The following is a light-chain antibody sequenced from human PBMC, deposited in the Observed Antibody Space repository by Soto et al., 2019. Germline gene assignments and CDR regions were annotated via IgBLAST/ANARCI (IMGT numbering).Light chain of an antibody. J-gene: IGKJ1*01. CDR2: GAS. Sequence: EIAMTQSPATLSVSPVERATLSCMASQSVSSNLAWYQQKPGQAPRLLIYGASTRATGIPARFSGSGSGTEFTLTISSLQSEDFAVYYCQQYNNWLRTFGQGTKVDIK. CDR3: QQYNNWLRT. CDR1: QSVSSN. V-gene: IGKV3-15*01.